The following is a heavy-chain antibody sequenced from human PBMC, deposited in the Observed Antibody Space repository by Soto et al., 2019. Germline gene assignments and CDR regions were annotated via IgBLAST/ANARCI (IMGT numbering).Heavy chain of an antibody. V-gene: IGHV3-23*01. CDR2: ISGSGGSA. Sequence: EVQLLESGGGLVQPGGSLRLSCAASGFTFGSHAMIWVRQAPGKGLEWVSAISGSGGSAYYADSVKGRFTISRDNSINTLYLQMNSLRDEDTALYYCAKEPYSDFWSAYYYFDDWGQGTLVTVSS. D-gene: IGHD3-3*01. CDR3: AKEPYSDFWSAYYYFDD. CDR1: GFTFGSHA. J-gene: IGHJ4*02.